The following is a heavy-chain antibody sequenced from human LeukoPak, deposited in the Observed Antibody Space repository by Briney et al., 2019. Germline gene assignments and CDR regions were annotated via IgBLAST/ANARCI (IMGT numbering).Heavy chain of an antibody. D-gene: IGHD3-22*01. Sequence: GGSLRLSCVASGYTFSSFSTNWVRQAPGKGLEWVSSISVRSNYIYYADSVRGRFSISRDDARDSLFLQMNSLRAEDTAVYYCVRLRRNSDTSGYYYYYDFWGQGTLVTVSS. CDR1: GYTFSSFS. CDR2: ISVRSNYI. CDR3: VRLRRNSDTSGYYYYYDF. J-gene: IGHJ4*02. V-gene: IGHV3-21*01.